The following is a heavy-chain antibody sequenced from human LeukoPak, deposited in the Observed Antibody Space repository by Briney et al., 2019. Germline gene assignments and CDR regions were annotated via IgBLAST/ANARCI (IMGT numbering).Heavy chain of an antibody. CDR1: GGFISSGSYY. D-gene: IGHD5-18*01. CDR2: IYYSGST. J-gene: IGHJ4*02. V-gene: IGHV4-39*01. CDR3: ARHRDTAISKFSY. Sequence: PSETLSLTCTVSGGFISSGSYYWGWIRQPPGKGLEWIGSIYYSGSTYYNPSLKSRVTISVDTSKNQFSLKLSSVTAADTAVYYCARHRDTAISKFSYWGQGTLVTVSS.